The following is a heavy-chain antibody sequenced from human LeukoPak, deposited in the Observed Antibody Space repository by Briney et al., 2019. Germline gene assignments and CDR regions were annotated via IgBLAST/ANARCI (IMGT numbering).Heavy chain of an antibody. V-gene: IGHV3-20*04. J-gene: IGHJ6*03. Sequence: RTGGSLRLSCAASGFTFDDYGMNWVRQAPGKGLEWVSAINWNGGSTGYADSVKGRFTISRDNAKNSLYLQMKSLRAEDTAWYYCAREHYNYYMDVWGKGTTVTVSS. CDR3: AREHYNYYMDV. CDR1: GFTFDDYG. CDR2: INWNGGST.